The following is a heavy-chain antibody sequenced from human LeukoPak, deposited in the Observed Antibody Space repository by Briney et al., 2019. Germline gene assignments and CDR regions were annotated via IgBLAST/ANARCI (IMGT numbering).Heavy chain of an antibody. J-gene: IGHJ4*02. CDR3: ATGVRAIPIYY. Sequence: SVKVSCKASGGSFSSSTLSWVRQAPGQGPEWMGGILPILGSATYAQKFQGRVTITTDESTNTAYMELRSLRSDDTAVFYCATGVRAIPIYYWGQGTLVTVSP. CDR2: ILPILGSA. CDR1: GGSFSSST. V-gene: IGHV1-69*16. D-gene: IGHD2-21*01.